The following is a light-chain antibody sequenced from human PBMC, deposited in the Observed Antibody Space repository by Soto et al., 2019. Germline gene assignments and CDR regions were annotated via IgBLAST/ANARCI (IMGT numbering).Light chain of an antibody. J-gene: IGLJ3*02. CDR2: EVT. CDR3: SSYTSSNSWV. Sequence: QSVLTQPASVSGSPGQSITISCSGTSSDVGGYNYVSWYQQYPGRAPKVIIYEVTNRPSGVSNRFSGSKSGNTASLTISGLQAEDEADYHCSSYTSSNSWVFGGGTKVTVL. V-gene: IGLV2-14*03. CDR1: SSDVGGYNY.